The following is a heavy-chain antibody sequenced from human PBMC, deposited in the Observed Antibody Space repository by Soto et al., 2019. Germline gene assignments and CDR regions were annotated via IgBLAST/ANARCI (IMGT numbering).Heavy chain of an antibody. CDR1: GFSLSTSGVG. CDR2: IYWDDDK. D-gene: IGHD4-17*01. CDR3: AHSGTATTLGYFDY. V-gene: IGHV2-5*02. J-gene: IGHJ4*02. Sequence: QFTLKESGPMLVKPTQTLTLTCTFSGFSLSTSGVGVGWIRQPPGKALEWLAFIYWDDDKRYSPSLKSRLTVXKXTXXNQVVLRMTNMDPVDTATYYCAHSGTATTLGYFDYWGQGTVVTVSS.